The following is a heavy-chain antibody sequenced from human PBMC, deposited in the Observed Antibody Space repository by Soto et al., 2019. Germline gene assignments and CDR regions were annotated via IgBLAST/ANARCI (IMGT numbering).Heavy chain of an antibody. D-gene: IGHD3-16*02. J-gene: IGHJ4*02. CDR2: IYYSGST. V-gene: IGHV4-59*08. Sequence: QVQLQESGPGLVKPSETLSLTCTVSGGSISSYYWSWIRQPPGKGLEWIGYIYYSGSTNYNPSLKSRITISVDTSKNHCSLKLSSVTAADTAVYYCARRVDYVWGSYRYSPYFDYWGQGTLVTVSS. CDR1: GGSISSYY. CDR3: ARRVDYVWGSYRYSPYFDY.